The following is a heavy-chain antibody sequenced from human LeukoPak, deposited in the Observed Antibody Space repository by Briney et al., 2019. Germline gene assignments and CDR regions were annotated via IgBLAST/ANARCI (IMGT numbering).Heavy chain of an antibody. CDR2: INAYNDNT. CDR3: ARTTNSYYYYYYIDV. V-gene: IGHV1-18*01. Sequence: GASVKVSCKASGYTFNSAGISWVRQAPGQGLEWMGWINAYNDNTKYAEKLQGRVTMTTDTSTSTAYMELRSLTSDDTAVYYCARTTNSYYYYYYIDVWGKGTTVTVSS. CDR1: GYTFNSAG. D-gene: IGHD1-26*01. J-gene: IGHJ6*03.